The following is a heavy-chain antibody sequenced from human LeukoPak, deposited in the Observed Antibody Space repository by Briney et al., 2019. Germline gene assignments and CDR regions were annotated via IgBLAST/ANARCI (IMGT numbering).Heavy chain of an antibody. D-gene: IGHD6-6*01. V-gene: IGHV3-21*01. CDR2: ISSSNTYI. CDR1: GFTFSSYW. CDR3: ARDHHSSSSQLDY. J-gene: IGHJ4*02. Sequence: GGSLRLSCAASGFTFSSYWMSWVRQAPGKGLEWVSSISSSNTYIYYADSVKGRFTISRDNAKNSLFLQMNSLRAEDTAVYYCARDHHSSSSQLDYWGQGTLVTVSS.